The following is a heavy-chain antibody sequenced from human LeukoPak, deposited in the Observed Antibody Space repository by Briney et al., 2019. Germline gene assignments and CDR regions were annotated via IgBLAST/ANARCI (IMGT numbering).Heavy chain of an antibody. V-gene: IGHV1-2*02. D-gene: IGHD3-10*01. Sequence: ASVKVSCKASGYIFTGYYMHWVRQAPGQGLEWMGWINPNSGGTNYAQKFQGRVTMTRDTSISTAYMELSRLTSDDTAVYFCASETYYSSGNVYNRIDYWGQGTLVTVSS. CDR3: ASETYYSSGNVYNRIDY. CDR1: GYIFTGYY. J-gene: IGHJ4*02. CDR2: INPNSGGT.